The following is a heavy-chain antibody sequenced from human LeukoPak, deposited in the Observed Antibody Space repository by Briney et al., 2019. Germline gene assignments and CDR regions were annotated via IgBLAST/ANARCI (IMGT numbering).Heavy chain of an antibody. J-gene: IGHJ3*02. Sequence: GGSLRLSCAASGFTFSIYAMSWVRQAPGKGLEWVSVISSSGGSTNYADSVKGRFTISRDNSKNTLYLQMNSLRAEDTAVYYCARNSGSGAFDIWGQGTMVTVSS. D-gene: IGHD1-26*01. CDR3: ARNSGSGAFDI. CDR1: GFTFSIYA. V-gene: IGHV3-23*01. CDR2: ISSSGGST.